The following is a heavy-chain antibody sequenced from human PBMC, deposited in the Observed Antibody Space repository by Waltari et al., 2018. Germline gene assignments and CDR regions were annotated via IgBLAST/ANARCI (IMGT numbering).Heavy chain of an antibody. CDR2: INATSGGT. D-gene: IGHD6-25*01. CDR3: ARAQRVAAPDYYYGLDV. J-gene: IGHJ6*02. Sequence: QVQLVQSGAEVKKPGASVKVSCKASGYTFTDYFMHWGRQAPGQGLECMGWINATSGGTIYAQKFQGRVTMTRDTSISTAYMELSGLRSDDTAVYYCARAQRVAAPDYYYGLDVWGQGTTVTVSS. CDR1: GYTFTDYF. V-gene: IGHV1-2*02.